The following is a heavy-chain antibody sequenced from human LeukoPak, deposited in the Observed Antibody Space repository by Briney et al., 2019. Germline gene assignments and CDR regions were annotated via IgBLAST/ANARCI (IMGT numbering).Heavy chain of an antibody. V-gene: IGHV4-34*01. J-gene: IGHJ4*02. CDR3: ARRRGYSYGYFDY. CDR1: GGSFSGYY. CDR2: INHSGST. Sequence: SETLSLTCAVYGGSFSGYYWGWIRQPPGKGLEWIGEINHSGSTNYNPSLKSRVTISVDTSKNQFSLKLSSVTAADTAVYYCARRRGYSYGYFDYWGQGTLVTVSS. D-gene: IGHD5-18*01.